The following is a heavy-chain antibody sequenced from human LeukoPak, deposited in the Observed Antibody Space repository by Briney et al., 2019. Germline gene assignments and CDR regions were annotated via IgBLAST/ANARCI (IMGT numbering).Heavy chain of an antibody. CDR2: ISGSGGST. CDR3: AKGSTEGYCSSTSCYPRHFDY. D-gene: IGHD2-2*01. Sequence: GGSLRLSCAASGFTFSSYSMNWVRQAPGKGLEWVSAISGSGGSTYYADSVKGRFTISRDNSKNTLYLQMNSLRAEDTAVYYCAKGSTEGYCSSTSCYPRHFDYWGQGTLVTVSS. J-gene: IGHJ4*02. CDR1: GFTFSSYS. V-gene: IGHV3-23*01.